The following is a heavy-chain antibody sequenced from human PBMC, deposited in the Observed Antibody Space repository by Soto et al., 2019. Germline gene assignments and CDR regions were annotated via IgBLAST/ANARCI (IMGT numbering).Heavy chain of an antibody. CDR2: INHSGST. V-gene: IGHV4-34*01. Sequence: TSETLSLTCAVYGGSFSGYYWSWIRQPPGKGLEWIGEINHSGSTNYNPSLKSRVTISVDMSKNQFSLKLSSVTAEDTGVYYCTRVSPDCSDGSCYPLNWGQGTLVTVSS. CDR1: GGSFSGYY. D-gene: IGHD2-15*01. J-gene: IGHJ4*02. CDR3: TRVSPDCSDGSCYPLN.